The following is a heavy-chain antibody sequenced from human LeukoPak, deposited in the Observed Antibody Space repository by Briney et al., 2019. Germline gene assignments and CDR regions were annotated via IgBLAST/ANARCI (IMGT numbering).Heavy chain of an antibody. J-gene: IGHJ5*02. CDR2: IYYSGST. Sequence: SETLSLTCTVSGGSISSYYWSWIRQPPGKGLEWIGYIYYSGSTNYNPSLKSRVTISVDTSKNQFSLKLSSVTAADTAVYYCARDSYYGYSWFDPWGQGTLVTVSS. D-gene: IGHD3-10*01. V-gene: IGHV4-59*12. CDR3: ARDSYYGYSWFDP. CDR1: GGSISSYY.